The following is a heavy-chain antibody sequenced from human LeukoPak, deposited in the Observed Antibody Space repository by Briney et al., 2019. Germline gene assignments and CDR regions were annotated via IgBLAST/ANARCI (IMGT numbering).Heavy chain of an antibody. J-gene: IGHJ4*02. D-gene: IGHD3-10*01. CDR2: ISDSGGST. CDR3: AKNGHGSGSYYPRTKYYFDY. CDR1: GVTFSNYA. V-gene: IGHV3-23*01. Sequence: GGSLRLSCAASGVTFSNYAMNWVRQAPGKGLEWVSTISDSGGSTYYADSVKGRFTISRDNSKYTLYLQMNSLRAEDTAIYYCAKNGHGSGSYYPRTKYYFDYWGQGALVTVSS.